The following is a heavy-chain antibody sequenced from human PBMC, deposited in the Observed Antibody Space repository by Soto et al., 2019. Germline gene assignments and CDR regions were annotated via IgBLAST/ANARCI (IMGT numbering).Heavy chain of an antibody. CDR1: GFTFSSYA. D-gene: IGHD3-9*01. CDR3: ARARAGLLRYFDWLGGYFDY. V-gene: IGHV3-30-3*01. Sequence: QVQLVESGGGVVQPGRSLRLSCAASGFTFSSYAMHWVRQAPGKGLEWVAVISYDGSNKYYADSVKGRFTISRDNSKNTLYLQMNSLRAEDTAVYYCARARAGLLRYFDWLGGYFDYWGQGTLVTVSS. CDR2: ISYDGSNK. J-gene: IGHJ4*02.